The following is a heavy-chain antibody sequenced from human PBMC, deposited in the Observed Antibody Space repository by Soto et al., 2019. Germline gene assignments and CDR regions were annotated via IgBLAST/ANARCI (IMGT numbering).Heavy chain of an antibody. CDR1: GGTFSSYA. CDR3: ATRTSWNNWFGP. V-gene: IGHV1-69*13. D-gene: IGHD2-2*01. J-gene: IGHJ5*02. Sequence: SVKVACKASGGTFSSYAISWVRQAPGQGLEWMGGIIPIFGTANYAQKFQGRVTITADESTSTDYMAMTSLRSEDTAVYYCATRTSWNNWFGPWGQGSLMTVSS. CDR2: IIPIFGTA.